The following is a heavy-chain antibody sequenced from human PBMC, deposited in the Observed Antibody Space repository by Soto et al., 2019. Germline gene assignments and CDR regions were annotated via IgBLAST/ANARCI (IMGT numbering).Heavy chain of an antibody. V-gene: IGHV4-31*03. CDR3: ARDQGQGKYYDFWSGYYTNRGYYYYGMDV. CDR2: IYYSGST. J-gene: IGHJ6*02. D-gene: IGHD3-3*01. CDR1: GGSISSGGYY. Sequence: QVQLQESGPGLVKPSQTLSLTCTVSGGSISSGGYYWSWIRQHPGKGLEWIGYIYYSGSTYYNPSLKSRVTISVDTSKNQFSLKLSSVTAADTAVYYCARDQGQGKYYDFWSGYYTNRGYYYYGMDVWGQGTTVTVSS.